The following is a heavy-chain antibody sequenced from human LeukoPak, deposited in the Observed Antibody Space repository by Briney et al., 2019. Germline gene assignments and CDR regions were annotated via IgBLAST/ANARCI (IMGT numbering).Heavy chain of an antibody. CDR3: ASWKTTVTTYWFDP. J-gene: IGHJ5*02. CDR2: INHSGST. D-gene: IGHD4-17*01. V-gene: IGHV4-34*01. CDR1: GGSLSGYF. Sequence: SETLSLTCGVYGGSLSGYFWTWVRQPPGKGLEWIGEINHSGSTNYNPSLKSRVTISVDTSKNQFSLKLSSVTAADTAVYYCASWKTTVTTYWFDPWGQGTLVTVSS.